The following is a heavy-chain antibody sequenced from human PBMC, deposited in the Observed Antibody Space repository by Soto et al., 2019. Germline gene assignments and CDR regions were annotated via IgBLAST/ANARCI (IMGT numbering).Heavy chain of an antibody. Sequence: PGGSLRLSCAASGFTFTTFAMTWVRQAPGKGLEWVSAISGSGGSTYYANSVKGRFTISRDNSKNTLYLQMGSLRAEDMAVYYCARGHLGDIVVVPGAFDIWGQGTMVTVSS. CDR3: ARGHLGDIVVVPGAFDI. D-gene: IGHD2-2*01. J-gene: IGHJ3*02. CDR2: ISGSGGST. CDR1: GFTFTTFA. V-gene: IGHV3-64*01.